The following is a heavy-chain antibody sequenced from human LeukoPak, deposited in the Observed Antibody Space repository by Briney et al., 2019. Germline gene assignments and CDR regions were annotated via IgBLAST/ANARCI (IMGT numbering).Heavy chain of an antibody. CDR3: ATSGGATRNFDY. CDR2: INPNSGGT. CDR1: GYTFTGYY. D-gene: IGHD1-26*01. Sequence: ASVKVSCKASGYTFTGYYMHWVRQAPGQGLEWMGWINPNSGGTNYAQKFQGRVTMTEDTSTDTAYMELSSLRSEDTAVYYCATSGGATRNFDYWGQGTLVTVSS. V-gene: IGHV1-2*02. J-gene: IGHJ4*02.